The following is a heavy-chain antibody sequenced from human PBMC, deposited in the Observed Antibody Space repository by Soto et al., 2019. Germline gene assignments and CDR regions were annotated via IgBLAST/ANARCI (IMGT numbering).Heavy chain of an antibody. CDR3: ARGGWGVVVVPDYFDY. Sequence: GGSLRLSCAASGFTFSSYWMSWVRQAPGKGLEWVANIKQDGSEKYYVDSVKGRFTISRDNAKNSLYLQMNSLRAEDTAVYYCARGGWGVVVVPDYFDYWGQGTLVTVSS. V-gene: IGHV3-7*05. CDR1: GFTFSSYW. J-gene: IGHJ4*02. D-gene: IGHD2-15*01. CDR2: IKQDGSEK.